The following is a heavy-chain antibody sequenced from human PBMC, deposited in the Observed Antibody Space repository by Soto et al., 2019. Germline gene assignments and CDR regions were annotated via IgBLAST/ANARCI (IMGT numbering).Heavy chain of an antibody. D-gene: IGHD3-22*01. CDR1: GFTFSSYA. CDR2: ISGSGGST. V-gene: IGHV3-23*01. Sequence: VGSLRLSCAASGFTFSSYAMSWVRQAPGKGLEWVSAISGSGGSTYYADSVKGRFTISRDNSKNTLYLQMNSLRAEDTAVYYCAKDQGGITMIVVVILYFDYWGQGTLVTVSS. J-gene: IGHJ4*02. CDR3: AKDQGGITMIVVVILYFDY.